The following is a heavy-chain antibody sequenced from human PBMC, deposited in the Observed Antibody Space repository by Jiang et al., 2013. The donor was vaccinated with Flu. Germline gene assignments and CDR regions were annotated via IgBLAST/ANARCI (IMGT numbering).Heavy chain of an antibody. Sequence: QLLESGGGLVQPGGSLRLSCAASGFTFSSYSMNWVRQAPGKGLEWVSYISSSSSTIYYADSVKGRFTISRDNAKNSLYLQMNSLRDEDTAVYYCARVRIVVVNDAFDIWGQGTMVTVSS. CDR2: ISSSSSTI. D-gene: IGHD3-22*01. J-gene: IGHJ3*02. V-gene: IGHV3-48*02. CDR3: ARVRIVVVNDAFDI. CDR1: GFTFSSYS.